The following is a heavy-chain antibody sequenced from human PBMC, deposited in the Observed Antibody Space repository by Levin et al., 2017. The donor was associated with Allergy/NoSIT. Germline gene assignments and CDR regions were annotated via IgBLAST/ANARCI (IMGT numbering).Heavy chain of an antibody. J-gene: IGHJ4*02. CDR3: ARGRTGSGSYLPH. CDR1: GFTFSSYA. D-gene: IGHD3-10*01. V-gene: IGHV3-30-3*01. CDR2: ISYDGSNK. Sequence: HSGGSLRLSCAASGFTFSSYAMHWVRQAPGKGLEWVAVISYDGSNKYYADSVKGRFTISRDNSKNTLYLQMNSLRAEDTAVYYCARGRTGSGSYLPHWGQGTLVTVSS.